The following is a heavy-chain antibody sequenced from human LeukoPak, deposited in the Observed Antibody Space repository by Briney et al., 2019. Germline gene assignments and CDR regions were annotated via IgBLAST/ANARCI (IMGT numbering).Heavy chain of an antibody. J-gene: IGHJ4*02. V-gene: IGHV4-38-2*02. D-gene: IGHD1-26*01. Sequence: PSETLSLTCTVSDYSISSGYGYYWGWTRQPPGKGLEWIGNIYHSGITYYNHFNSSLKSRVTISVDTSKNQFSLKLSSVTAADTAVYYCARSFLVAGSGSYYYRGIFDYWGQGTLVTVSS. CDR1: DYSISSGYGYY. CDR3: ARSFLVAGSGSYYYRGIFDY. CDR2: IYHSGIT.